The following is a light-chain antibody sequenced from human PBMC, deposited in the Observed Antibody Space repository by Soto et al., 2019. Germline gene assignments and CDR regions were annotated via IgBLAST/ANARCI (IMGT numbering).Light chain of an antibody. V-gene: IGKV3-15*01. Sequence: EIVMTQSPATLSVSPGERATLSCRASQSVSSNLAWYQQKPGQAPRLLIYGASTRATGIPARFSGSGSGTESPLTISRVQSEDFEVYYCQRYNNWPPWTFGQGTKVEIK. CDR3: QRYNNWPPWT. J-gene: IGKJ1*01. CDR2: GAS. CDR1: QSVSSN.